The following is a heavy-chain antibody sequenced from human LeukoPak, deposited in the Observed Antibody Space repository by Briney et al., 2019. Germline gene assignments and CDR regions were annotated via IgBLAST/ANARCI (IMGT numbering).Heavy chain of an antibody. CDR2: ISYDGSNK. CDR3: ARDSPGGGDGYNNYFDY. D-gene: IGHD5-24*01. CDR1: GFTFSDYY. Sequence: GGSLRLSCAASGFTFSDYYMSWVRQAPGKGLEWVAVISYDGSNKYYADSVKGRFTISRDNSKNTLYLQMNSLRAEDTAVYYCARDSPGGGDGYNNYFDYWGLGTLVTVSS. V-gene: IGHV3-30*03. J-gene: IGHJ4*02.